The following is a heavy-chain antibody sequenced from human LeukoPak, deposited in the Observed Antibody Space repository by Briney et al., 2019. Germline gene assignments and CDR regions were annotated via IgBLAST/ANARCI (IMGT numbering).Heavy chain of an antibody. CDR2: INLDGSEK. J-gene: IGHJ5*02. CDR3: ARDPPRRYDL. V-gene: IGHV3-7*01. CDR1: RFTFSNHW. Sequence: PGGSLRLSCAASRFTFSNHWMTWVRQAPGKGLEWVASINLDGSEKFYVDSVKGRFTISRDNPKNSLYLQMNSLRPEDTAVYYCARDPPRRYDLWGQGTLVTVSS.